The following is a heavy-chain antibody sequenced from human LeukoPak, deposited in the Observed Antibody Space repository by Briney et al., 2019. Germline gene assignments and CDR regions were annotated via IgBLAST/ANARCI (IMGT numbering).Heavy chain of an antibody. V-gene: IGHV4-34*01. J-gene: IGHJ3*02. D-gene: IGHD6-19*01. CDR1: GGSFSGYY. CDR3: ARRAVAGTSDAFDI. CDR2: INHSGST. Sequence: KPTETLSLTCAVYGGSFSGYYWSWIRQPPGKGLEWIGEINHSGSTNYNPSLKSRVTISVDTSKNQFSLKLSSVTAADTAVYYCARRAVAGTSDAFDIWGQGTMVTVSS.